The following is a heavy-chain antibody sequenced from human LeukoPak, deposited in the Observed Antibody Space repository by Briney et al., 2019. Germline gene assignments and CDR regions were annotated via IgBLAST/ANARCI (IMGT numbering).Heavy chain of an antibody. CDR1: GFTFSSYS. CDR2: ISSSSSYI. Sequence: PGGSLRLSGAASGFTFSSYSMNWVRQAPGKGLEWVSSISSSSSYIYYADSVKGRFTISRDNAKNSLYLQMNSLRAEDTAVYYCARGDRSGNYYGSGSPWGQGTLVTVSS. CDR3: ARGDRSGNYYGSGSP. J-gene: IGHJ5*02. V-gene: IGHV3-21*01. D-gene: IGHD3-10*01.